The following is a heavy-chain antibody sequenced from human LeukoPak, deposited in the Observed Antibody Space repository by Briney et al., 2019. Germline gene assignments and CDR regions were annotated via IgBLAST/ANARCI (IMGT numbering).Heavy chain of an antibody. D-gene: IGHD2-15*01. V-gene: IGHV3-66*02. CDR3: AGYCSGGSCSDY. J-gene: IGHJ4*02. Sequence: GGSLRLSCAASGFTVSSNYMSWVRQAPGTGLEWVSVIYSGGSTYYADSVKGRFTISRDNSKNTLYLQMNSLRAEDTAVYYCAGYCSGGSCSDYWGQGTLVTVSS. CDR1: GFTVSSNY. CDR2: IYSGGST.